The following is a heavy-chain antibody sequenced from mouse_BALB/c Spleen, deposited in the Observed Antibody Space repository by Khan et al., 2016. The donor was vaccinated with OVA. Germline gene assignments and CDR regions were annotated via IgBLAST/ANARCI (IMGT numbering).Heavy chain of an antibody. CDR2: KSYSGST. J-gene: IGHJ2*01. CDR1: GYSITSGYG. V-gene: IGHV3-2*02. Sequence: EVKLLESGPGLVKPSQSLSLTCTVTGYSITSGYGWNWIRQFPGNKLEGLGYKSYSGSTNYNPPLKSRISITRDTSTNQFFLQLNSVTTEDTATYYCARTARIKYWGQGTTLTVSS. CDR3: ARTARIKY. D-gene: IGHD1-2*01.